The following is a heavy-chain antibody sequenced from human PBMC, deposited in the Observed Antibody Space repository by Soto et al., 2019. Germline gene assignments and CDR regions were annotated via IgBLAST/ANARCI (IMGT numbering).Heavy chain of an antibody. Sequence: KPSETLSLTCTVSGGSVSSGSYYWSWIRQPPGKGLEWIGYIYYSGSTNYNPSLKSRVTISVDTSKNQFSLKLSSVTAADTAVYYCARDRSYDYVWGSYRAHDAFAIWGQGTMVTVSS. J-gene: IGHJ3*02. D-gene: IGHD3-16*02. CDR2: IYYSGST. CDR3: ARDRSYDYVWGSYRAHDAFAI. CDR1: GGSVSSGSYY. V-gene: IGHV4-61*01.